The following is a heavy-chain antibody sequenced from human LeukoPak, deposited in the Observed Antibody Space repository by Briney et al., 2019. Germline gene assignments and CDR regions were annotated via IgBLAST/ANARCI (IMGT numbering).Heavy chain of an antibody. Sequence: SQTLSLTCTVSGGSISSGGYYWSWIRQHPGKGLEWIGYIYYSGSTYYNPSLKSRVTISVDTSKNQFSLKLSSVTAADTAVYYCARLSADSSSSRGFDYWGQGTLVTVSS. CDR3: ARLSADSSSSRGFDY. D-gene: IGHD2-2*01. V-gene: IGHV4-31*03. CDR2: IYYSGST. J-gene: IGHJ4*02. CDR1: GGSISSGGYY.